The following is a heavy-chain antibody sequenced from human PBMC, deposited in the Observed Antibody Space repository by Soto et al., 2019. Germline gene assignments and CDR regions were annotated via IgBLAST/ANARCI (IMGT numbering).Heavy chain of an antibody. V-gene: IGHV3-64*02. CDR2: ISSNGGST. CDR1: GFTFSSYA. CDR3: ARSYRSSSPYYYYGMDV. J-gene: IGHJ6*02. D-gene: IGHD6-6*01. Sequence: EVQLVESGAGLVQPGGSLRLSCAASGFTFSSYAMHWVRQAPGKGLEYVSAISSNGGSTYYADSVKGRFTISRDNSKNKLYLQMGSLRAADMAGYYCARSYRSSSPYYYYGMDVWGQGTTVTVSS.